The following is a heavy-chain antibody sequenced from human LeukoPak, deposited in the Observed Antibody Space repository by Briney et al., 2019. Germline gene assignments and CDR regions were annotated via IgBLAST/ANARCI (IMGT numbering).Heavy chain of an antibody. CDR2: MNPNSGNT. D-gene: IGHD1-26*01. J-gene: IGHJ4*02. CDR3: ARGSTWEHGDY. V-gene: IGHV1-8*03. CDR1: GGTFTSYD. Sequence: ASVKVSCKASGGTFTSYDINWVRQATGQGLEWMGWMNPNSGNTGYAQKFQGRVTITRNTSISTAYMELSSLRSEDTAVYYCARGSTWEHGDYWGQGTLVTVSS.